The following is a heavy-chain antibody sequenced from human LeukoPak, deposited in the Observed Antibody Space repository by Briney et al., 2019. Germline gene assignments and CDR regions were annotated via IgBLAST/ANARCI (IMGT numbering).Heavy chain of an antibody. CDR2: ISYDGSSQ. Sequence: GGSLRLSCAASGFTFSNYAMHWARQAPGKGLEWVTLISYDGSSQYYADSVKGRFAISRDNSKNTLYLQMNSLRAEDTAVYYCARDRSDYVWGSYRYTGFDYWGQGTLVTVSS. J-gene: IGHJ4*02. CDR1: GFTFSNYA. V-gene: IGHV3-30*09. CDR3: ARDRSDYVWGSYRYTGFDY. D-gene: IGHD3-16*02.